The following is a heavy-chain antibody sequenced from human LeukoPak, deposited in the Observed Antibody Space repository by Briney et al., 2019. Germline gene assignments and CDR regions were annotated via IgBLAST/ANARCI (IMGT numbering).Heavy chain of an antibody. CDR2: INPNSGGT. D-gene: IGHD3-10*01. CDR3: ARGRVTMVRARGAFDI. V-gene: IGHV1-2*02. Sequence: ASVKVSCKASGYTFTGYYMHWVRQAPGQGLEWMGWINPNSGGTNYAQKFQGRVIMTRDTSISTAYMELSRLRSDDTAVYYCARGRVTMVRARGAFDIWGQGTVVTVSS. J-gene: IGHJ3*02. CDR1: GYTFTGYY.